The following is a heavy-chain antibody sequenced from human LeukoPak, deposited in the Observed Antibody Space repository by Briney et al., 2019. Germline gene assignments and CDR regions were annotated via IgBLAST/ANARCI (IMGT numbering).Heavy chain of an antibody. CDR2: IIPNLGTT. J-gene: IGHJ4*02. D-gene: IGHD3-22*01. Sequence: ASVNVSCKASGGTSNSHAISWVRQAPGQGLEWTGRIIPNLGTTNRAQKFQDRVTLTADKSTNTAYMELTSLTSDDTAVYYCATANDGGGYQWGDFFDFWGQGTLVTVSS. V-gene: IGHV1-69*04. CDR1: GGTSNSHA. CDR3: ATANDGGGYQWGDFFDF.